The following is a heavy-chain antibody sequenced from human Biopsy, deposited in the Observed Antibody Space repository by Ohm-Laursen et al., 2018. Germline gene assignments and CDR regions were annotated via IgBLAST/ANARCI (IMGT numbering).Heavy chain of an antibody. CDR1: GGSFSGYY. J-gene: IGHJ6*02. CDR3: ARAVNYYDPYYYYGLDV. Sequence: QTLSLTCAVYGGSFSGYYWSWIRQPPGKGLEWIGEINHRGSTNYNPSLKSRVTISVDTSKNQFSLKLRSVTAADTAVYYCARAVNYYDPYYYYGLDVWGQGTTVTVSS. CDR2: INHRGST. D-gene: IGHD3-16*01. V-gene: IGHV4-34*01.